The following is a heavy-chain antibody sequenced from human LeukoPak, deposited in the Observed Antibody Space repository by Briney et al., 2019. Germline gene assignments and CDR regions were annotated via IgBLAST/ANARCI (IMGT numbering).Heavy chain of an antibody. V-gene: IGHV4-34*01. CDR1: GGSFSGDY. CDR2: ISHSGTT. D-gene: IGHD5-18*01. J-gene: IGHJ4*02. Sequence: SETLSLTCAVYGGSFSGDYWSWIRQPPGKGLEWIGEISHSGTTNYNPSLESRVTISVDTSKKQISLKLSSVIAADTAVYYCARDDTYGPADYWGQGTLVTVSS. CDR3: ARDDTYGPADY.